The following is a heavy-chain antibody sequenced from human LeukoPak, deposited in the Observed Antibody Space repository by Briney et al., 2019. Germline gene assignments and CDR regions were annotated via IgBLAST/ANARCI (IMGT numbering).Heavy chain of an antibody. CDR3: AKAPYYDFWSGYPNYFDY. V-gene: IGHV3-23*01. J-gene: IGHJ4*02. D-gene: IGHD3-3*01. CDR2: ISGSGGST. Sequence: GGSLRLPCTASGFTFSSYAMSWVRQAPGKGLEWVSAISGSGGSTYYADSVKGRFTISRDNSKNTLYLQMNSLRAEDTAVYYCAKAPYYDFWSGYPNYFDYWGQGTLVTVSS. CDR1: GFTFSSYA.